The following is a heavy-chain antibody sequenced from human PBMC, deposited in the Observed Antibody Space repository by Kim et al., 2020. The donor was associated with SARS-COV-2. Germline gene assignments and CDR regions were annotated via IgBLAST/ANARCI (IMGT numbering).Heavy chain of an antibody. J-gene: IGHJ4*02. V-gene: IGHV3-23*01. CDR3: AKDAGDYSSSSDS. Sequence: YADSVRGRLTISRDNSKNTLFLQMNTLTVEDTAIYYCAKDAGDYSSSSDSWGQGTLVTVSS. D-gene: IGHD6-13*01.